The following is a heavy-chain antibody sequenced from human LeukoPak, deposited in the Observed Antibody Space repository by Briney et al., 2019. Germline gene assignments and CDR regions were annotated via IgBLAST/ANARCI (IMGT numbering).Heavy chain of an antibody. Sequence: PSETLSLTCTVSGGSISSYYWSWIRQPPGKGLEWIGYIYYSGSTNYNPSLKSRVTISVDTSKNQFSLQLNSVTPEDTAVYFCARGISESFDYWGQGTLVTVSS. D-gene: IGHD6-19*01. J-gene: IGHJ4*02. CDR3: ARGISESFDY. V-gene: IGHV4-59*12. CDR1: GGSISSYY. CDR2: IYYSGST.